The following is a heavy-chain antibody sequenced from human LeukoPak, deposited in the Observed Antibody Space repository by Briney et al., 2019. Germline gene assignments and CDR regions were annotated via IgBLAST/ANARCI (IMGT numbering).Heavy chain of an antibody. CDR3: ASEGHYYDSSGYHDAFDI. Sequence: SETLSLTCSVSGGSISSYYWSWIRQSPENGLEWIGYIYYSGSTNYNPSLKSRVTISVDTSKNQFSLKLSSVTAADTAVYYCASEGHYYDSSGYHDAFDIWGQGTMVTVSS. V-gene: IGHV4-59*01. D-gene: IGHD3-22*01. CDR2: IYYSGST. CDR1: GGSISSYY. J-gene: IGHJ3*02.